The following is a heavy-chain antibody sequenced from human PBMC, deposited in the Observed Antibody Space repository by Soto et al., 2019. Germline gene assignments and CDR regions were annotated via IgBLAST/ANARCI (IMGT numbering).Heavy chain of an antibody. CDR1: GFTVGSAW. J-gene: IGHJ5*02. CDR3: TSAPQGALTEEKARS. D-gene: IGHD2-21*02. V-gene: IGHV3-15*07. Sequence: EVQLVESGGGLVKPGGSLRLGCEVSGFTVGSAWMNWVRQAPGKGLVWVGRIKSKVDGGTTDYAEPVKGRFTISIDDSKNTLFLEMESLKTEDTAVDYCTSAPQGALTEEKARSWGQGTLVTVSS. CDR2: IKSKVDGGTT.